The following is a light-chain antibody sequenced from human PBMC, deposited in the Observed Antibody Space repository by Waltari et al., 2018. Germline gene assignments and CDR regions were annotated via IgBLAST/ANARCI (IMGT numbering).Light chain of an antibody. CDR1: TRAVGAYNY. V-gene: IGLV2-14*03. CDR3: NSYTSSSTLL. CDR2: DVS. J-gene: IGLJ2*01. Sequence: QSALTQPASVSGSPGTSITISCHVTTRAVGAYNYVSWYQQHPGKAPRLMIFDVSNRPSGVSNRFSGSKSGNTASLTISGLQAEDEADYYCNSYTSSSTLLFGGGTRLTVL.